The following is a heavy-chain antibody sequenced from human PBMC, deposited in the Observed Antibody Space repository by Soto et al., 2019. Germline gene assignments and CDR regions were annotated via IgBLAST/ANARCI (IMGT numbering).Heavy chain of an antibody. CDR3: ARDLPLDY. CDR1: GFTFSTYW. V-gene: IGHV3-74*01. J-gene: IGHJ4*02. CDR2: VSSDGRST. Sequence: GGSLRLSCAASGFTFSTYWMHWVRQAPGKGLVWVSRVSSDGRSTTYADSVKGRFTISRDNAKNTLYLQMNSLRAEDTAVYYCARDLPLDYWGQGTLVTVSS.